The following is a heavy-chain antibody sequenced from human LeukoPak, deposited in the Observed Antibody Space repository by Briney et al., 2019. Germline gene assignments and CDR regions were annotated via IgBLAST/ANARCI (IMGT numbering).Heavy chain of an antibody. J-gene: IGHJ4*02. Sequence: PSETLSLTCTVSGASIISANYYWNWIRQPPGKGLEWIGNIYYSGSTHSNPSLKSRVTISLDTSKNQFSLKLGSVTAADTAVYYCARRNRWELLDFWGQGTLVTVSS. CDR3: ARRNRWELLDF. CDR2: IYYSGST. D-gene: IGHD1-26*01. V-gene: IGHV4-39*01. CDR1: GASIISANYY.